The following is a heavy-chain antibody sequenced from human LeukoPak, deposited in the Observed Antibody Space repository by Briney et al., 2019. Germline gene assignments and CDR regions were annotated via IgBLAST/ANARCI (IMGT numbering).Heavy chain of an antibody. D-gene: IGHD2-2*01. CDR1: GGSISSYY. CDR2: INHSGST. J-gene: IGHJ3*02. CDR3: AKVVVVPADQEAFDI. Sequence: SETLSLTCTVSGGSISSYYWTWIRQPPGKGLEWIGEINHSGSTNYNPSLKSRVTISVDTSKNQFSLKLSSVTAADTAVYYCAKVVVVPADQEAFDIWGQGTMVTVSS. V-gene: IGHV4-34*01.